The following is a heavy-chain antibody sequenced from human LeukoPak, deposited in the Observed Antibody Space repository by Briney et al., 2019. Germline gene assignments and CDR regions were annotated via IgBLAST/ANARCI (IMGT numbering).Heavy chain of an antibody. Sequence: TLSLTCTVSGGSTTSGSYYWSWFRQPAGKGLEWIGHIHASRRTNYNPSLKSRVTISVDTSNNQFSLKLSSVTAADTAVYYCARDFGILVRAFDIWGQGTMVTVSS. CDR1: GGSTTSGSYY. CDR2: IHASRRT. J-gene: IGHJ3*02. CDR3: ARDFGILVRAFDI. V-gene: IGHV4-61*09. D-gene: IGHD2-21*01.